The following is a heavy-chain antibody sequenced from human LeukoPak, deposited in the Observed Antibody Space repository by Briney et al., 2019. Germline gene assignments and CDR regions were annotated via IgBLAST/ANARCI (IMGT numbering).Heavy chain of an antibody. Sequence: GSLRLSCAASGFTFSGYSMHWVRQAPGKGLEWLSYISSSSTMIYYADSVKGRFTISRDNAKNSLYLQMNSLRAEDTAMYYCASNMYSESYYLYPLWGQGTLVTVSS. CDR1: GFTFSGYS. CDR2: ISSSSTMI. D-gene: IGHD1-26*01. CDR3: ASNMYSESYYLYPL. V-gene: IGHV3-48*04. J-gene: IGHJ4*02.